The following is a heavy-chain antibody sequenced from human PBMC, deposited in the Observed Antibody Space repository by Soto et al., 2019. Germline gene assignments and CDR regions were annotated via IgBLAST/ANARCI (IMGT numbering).Heavy chain of an antibody. CDR2: INSDGTTT. CDR3: ARGEMAPIWPLAY. CDR1: GFTFSAYW. Sequence: EVQLVESGGGLVQPGGSLRLSCAASGFTFSAYWIHWVRQAPGEGLVCVSRINSDGTTTNYADSVKGRFTISRDNAENTLYLQMNRLRAEDTAVYYCARGEMAPIWPLAYWGQGALVTVSS. V-gene: IGHV3-74*01. D-gene: IGHD3-16*01. J-gene: IGHJ4*02.